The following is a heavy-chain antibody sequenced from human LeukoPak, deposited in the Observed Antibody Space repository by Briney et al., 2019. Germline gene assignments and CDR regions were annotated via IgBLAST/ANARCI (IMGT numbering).Heavy chain of an antibody. V-gene: IGHV3-33*06. Sequence: GGSLRLSCAASGFTFSSHGMHWVRQAPGKGLEWVAVIWYDGSNKYYADSVKGRFTISRDDSKNTLYLQMNSLRVEDTAVYFCAKRGIVIRAVIIIGFHKEAYYFDYWGQGILVTVSS. CDR1: GFTFSSHG. CDR2: IWYDGSNK. J-gene: IGHJ4*02. D-gene: IGHD3-10*01. CDR3: AKRGIVIRAVIIIGFHKEAYYFDY.